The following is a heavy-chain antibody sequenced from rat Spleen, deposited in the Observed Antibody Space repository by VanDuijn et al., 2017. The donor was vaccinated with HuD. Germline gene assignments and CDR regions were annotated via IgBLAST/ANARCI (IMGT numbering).Heavy chain of an antibody. J-gene: IGHJ2*01. Sequence: EVQLVESGGGLVQPGRSMKLSCAASGFTFSNYYMAWVRQTPTKGLEWVATISYDGSSTYYRDSVKGRFTISRDNAKSTLYLQLDSLRSEDTATYYCARQWDSWGQGVMVTVSS. CDR3: ARQWDS. CDR2: ISYDGSST. V-gene: IGHV5-7*01. CDR1: GFTFSNYY.